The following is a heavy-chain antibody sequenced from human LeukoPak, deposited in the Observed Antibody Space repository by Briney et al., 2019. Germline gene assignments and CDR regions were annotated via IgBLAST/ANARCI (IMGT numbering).Heavy chain of an antibody. CDR3: AKGTGSYYTRPLGN. V-gene: IGHV3-43*02. Sequence: GGSLRLSCAASGFTFSAYAMHWVRQAPGKGLEWVSLISGDGVSTYYADSVKGRFTIYRDNSKNYLYLQMTSLSTEDPAFYYCAKGTGSYYTRPLGNWGQGTLVTVSS. D-gene: IGHD1-26*01. CDR2: ISGDGVST. J-gene: IGHJ4*02. CDR1: GFTFSAYA.